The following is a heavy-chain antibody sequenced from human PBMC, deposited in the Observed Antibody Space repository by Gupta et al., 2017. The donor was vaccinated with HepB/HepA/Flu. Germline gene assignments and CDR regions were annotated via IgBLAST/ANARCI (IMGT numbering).Heavy chain of an antibody. CDR2: IRNKPYGETT. D-gene: IGHD4-4*01. CDR3: ARRRNSVVDL. Sequence: EERLEGSGGDLVEPGRSLRLSCTASGFTLGNYAVSWYRQAPGKGLEWLSFIRNKPYGETTEYAASVKGRFIISRDDSKSVAFLQMNSLKTEDTAVYYCARRRNSVVDLWGQGTLVTVSS. V-gene: IGHV3-49*03. J-gene: IGHJ5*02. CDR1: GFTLGNYA.